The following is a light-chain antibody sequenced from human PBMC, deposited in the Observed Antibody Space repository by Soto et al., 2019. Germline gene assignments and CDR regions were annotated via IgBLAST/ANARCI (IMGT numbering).Light chain of an antibody. J-gene: IGLJ2*01. Sequence: QSVLTQSPSASASLGASVKLTCTLSSAHSSYAIAWHQQLPEKGPRFLMKLNSDGSHSKGDGIPDRFSGSSSGAERYLIISGLQSEDEADYYCQTWGTGIRVFGGGTQLTVL. CDR3: QTWGTGIRV. CDR1: SAHSSYA. V-gene: IGLV4-69*01. CDR2: LNSDGSH.